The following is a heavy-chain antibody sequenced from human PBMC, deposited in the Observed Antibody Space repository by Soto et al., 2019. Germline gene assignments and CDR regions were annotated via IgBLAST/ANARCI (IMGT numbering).Heavy chain of an antibody. V-gene: IGHV3-23*01. Sequence: EVRLLESEGGLVQPGKSLRLSCAASGFLFSDYAMSWVRQAPGKGLEWVSALSGSGSSTYYADSVKGRFTIARDNLKNTVSLQMHNLTAEDTAVYYCAKGGVTRSYYYAMDVWGQGTTVTVSS. D-gene: IGHD3-10*01. J-gene: IGHJ6*02. CDR1: GFLFSDYA. CDR2: LSGSGSST. CDR3: AKGGVTRSYYYAMDV.